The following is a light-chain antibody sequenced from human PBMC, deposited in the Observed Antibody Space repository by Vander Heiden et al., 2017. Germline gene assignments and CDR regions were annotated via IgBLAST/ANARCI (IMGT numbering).Light chain of an antibody. Sequence: IGFTPSPANLSFSPVGRATPSCRPRQSESRYLAGYQQELGQAPPLLIYDPSNRATGIPARFSGSGSGTDFTLSIISLEPEEFAVYYCQQRSNWLTFGGGTKVEIK. CDR1: QSESRY. J-gene: IGKJ4*01. CDR3: QQRSNWLT. CDR2: DPS. V-gene: IGKV3-11*01.